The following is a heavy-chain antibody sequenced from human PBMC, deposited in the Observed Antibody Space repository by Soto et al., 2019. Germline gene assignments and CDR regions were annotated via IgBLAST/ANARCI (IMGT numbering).Heavy chain of an antibody. J-gene: IGHJ6*01. V-gene: IGHV3-30*03. Sequence: QVQLVESGGGVVQPGRSLRLSCAASGFTFSSYGMHWVRQAPGKGLEWVAVISYDGSNKYYADSVKGRFTISRDNSKNTLYQQMNSLRAEDTAVYYCATDRRPNYCYGMDVW. CDR1: GFTFSSYG. CDR2: ISYDGSNK. D-gene: IGHD6-25*01. CDR3: ATDRRPNYCYGMDV.